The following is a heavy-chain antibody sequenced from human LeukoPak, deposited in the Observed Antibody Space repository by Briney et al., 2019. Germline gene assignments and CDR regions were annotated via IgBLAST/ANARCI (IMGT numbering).Heavy chain of an antibody. CDR3: ARGSAGNDY. V-gene: IGHV3-7*01. J-gene: IGHJ4*02. CDR2: IKQDGSEK. D-gene: IGHD6-13*01. Sequence: GGSLRLSCAASGFTFSTYWMSWVRQAPGKGLEWVANIKQDGSEKYYVDSVTGRFTISRDNAKNSLYLQMNSLRAEDTAMYYCARGSAGNDYWGQGTLVTVSS. CDR1: GFTFSTYW.